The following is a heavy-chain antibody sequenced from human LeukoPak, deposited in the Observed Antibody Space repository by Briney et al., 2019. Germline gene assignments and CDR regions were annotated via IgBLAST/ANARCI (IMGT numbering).Heavy chain of an antibody. V-gene: IGHV4-30-4*08. CDR2: IYYSGST. D-gene: IGHD2-21*01. Sequence: SETLSLTCAVYGGSFSGYYWSWIRQPPGKGLEWIGYIYYSGSTYYNPSLKSRVTISVDTSKNQFSLNLRSVTAADTAVYYCARVGKYCGGDCYSVKYWGQGTLVTVSS. J-gene: IGHJ4*02. CDR3: ARVGKYCGGDCYSVKY. CDR1: GGSFSGYY.